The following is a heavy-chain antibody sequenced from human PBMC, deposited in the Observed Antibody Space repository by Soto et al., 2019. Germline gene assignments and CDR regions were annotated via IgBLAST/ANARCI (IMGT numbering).Heavy chain of an antibody. J-gene: IGHJ6*02. V-gene: IGHV3-9*01. D-gene: IGHD3-10*01. Sequence: EEQLVESGGGLVQPGRSLRLSCAASGFTFDDYAMHWVRQAPGKGLEWVSGINWNSGIIGYADSVKGRFTISRDNAKTSLYLQMNSLRAEATALYYCAKDRGAGSYAANYYYYGMEVWGQGTTVTVSS. CDR3: AKDRGAGSYAANYYYYGMEV. CDR1: GFTFDDYA. CDR2: INWNSGII.